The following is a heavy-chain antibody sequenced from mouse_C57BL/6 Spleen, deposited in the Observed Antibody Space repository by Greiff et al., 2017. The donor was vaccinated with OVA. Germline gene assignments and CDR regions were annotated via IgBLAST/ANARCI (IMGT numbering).Heavy chain of an antibody. V-gene: IGHV1-5*01. CDR1: GYTFTSYW. Sequence: ESGTVLARPGASVKMSCKTSGYTFTSYWMHWVKQRPGQGLEWIGAIYPGNSDTSYNQKFKGKAKLTAVTSASTAYMELSSLTNEDSAVYYCTRVDGYDGHWYFDVWGTGTTVTVSS. J-gene: IGHJ1*03. CDR3: TRVDGYDGHWYFDV. D-gene: IGHD2-2*01. CDR2: IYPGNSDT.